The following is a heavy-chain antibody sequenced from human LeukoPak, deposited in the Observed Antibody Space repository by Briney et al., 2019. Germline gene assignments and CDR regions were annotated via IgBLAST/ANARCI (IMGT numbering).Heavy chain of an antibody. CDR2: IKQDGSEK. V-gene: IGHV3-7*03. D-gene: IGHD4-17*01. CDR3: ARDLIGDSTYYFDY. Sequence: GGSLRLSCAASGFTFSSYWMSWVRQAPGKGLEWVANIKQDGSEKYYVDSVKGRFTISRDNAKNSLYLQMNSLRAEGTAVYYCARDLIGDSTYYFDYWGQGTLVTVSS. CDR1: GFTFSSYW. J-gene: IGHJ4*02.